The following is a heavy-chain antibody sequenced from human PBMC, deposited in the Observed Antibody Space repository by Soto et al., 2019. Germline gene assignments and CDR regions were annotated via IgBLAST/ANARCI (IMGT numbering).Heavy chain of an antibody. CDR1: GYTFTSYA. V-gene: IGHV1-3*01. J-gene: IGHJ3*02. CDR2: IVVGNGNT. D-gene: IGHD5-12*01. Sequence: ASVKASCKASGYTFTSYAMHWVRQAPGQRLEWIGWIVVGNGNTNYSQKFQGRVTITRDMSASTAYMELSSLRSEDTAVYYCAAARGYDDAFDIWGQGTMVTVSS. CDR3: AAARGYDDAFDI.